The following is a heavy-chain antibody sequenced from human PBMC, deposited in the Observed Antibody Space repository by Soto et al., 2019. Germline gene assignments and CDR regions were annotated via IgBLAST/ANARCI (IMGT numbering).Heavy chain of an antibody. CDR3: ARRAYYFDDTGSHAFDI. CDR2: IGTSGDNT. CDR1: GYNFNKYA. J-gene: IGHJ3*02. D-gene: IGHD3-22*01. V-gene: IGHV3-23*01. Sequence: EVQLLESGGGLRQPGGSLRLSCVASGYNFNKYAVSWVRQAPGKGLEWVSAIGTSGDNTYYTDSVKGRFTISRDNSKNMLYRQMDSLTAEDTAVYYCARRAYYFDDTGSHAFDIWGQGTRVTVSS.